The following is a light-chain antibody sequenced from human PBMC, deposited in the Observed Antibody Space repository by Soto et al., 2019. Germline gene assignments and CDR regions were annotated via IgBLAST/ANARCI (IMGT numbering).Light chain of an antibody. CDR3: SSDAGIDDLV. Sequence: QSALTQPPSASGSPGQSVTISCTGTSSNVGGYNYVSWYQHPPGKAPKLIIYEVTRPPSGVPDRFSCSKSATAASLTVAGLQAEDDAYYYCSSDAGIDDLVFGGGTKLTVL. V-gene: IGLV2-8*01. J-gene: IGLJ3*02. CDR1: SSNVGGYNY. CDR2: EVT.